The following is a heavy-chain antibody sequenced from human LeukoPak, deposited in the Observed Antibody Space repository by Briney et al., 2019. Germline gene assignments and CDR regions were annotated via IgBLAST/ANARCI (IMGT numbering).Heavy chain of an antibody. CDR2: IDSSSSYI. CDR3: ARDPTSSWETAFDI. J-gene: IGHJ3*02. V-gene: IGHV3-21*01. D-gene: IGHD1-26*01. CDR1: GFTFNTYT. Sequence: GGSLRLSCAASGFTFNTYTMNWVRQAPGKGLEWVSCIDSSSSYIYYADSVKGRFTISRDNAKNSLYLQMNSLRAEDTAVYYGARDPTSSWETAFDIWGQGTMVTVSS.